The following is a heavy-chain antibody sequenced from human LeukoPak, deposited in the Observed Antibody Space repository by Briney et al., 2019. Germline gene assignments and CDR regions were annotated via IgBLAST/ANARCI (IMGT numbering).Heavy chain of an antibody. D-gene: IGHD3-16*01. V-gene: IGHV3-23*01. CDR1: GFTFSSYA. CDR2: ISGSGVGT. Sequence: GGSLRLSCAASGFTFSSYAMSWVRQAAGPGLKGVSGISGSGVGTYYTNSVQGRFTISRDNSKNTLYLQMYSLRAEDTALYYCAKDGTFGGGWFDYWGQGALVTVSS. J-gene: IGHJ4*02. CDR3: AKDGTFGGGWFDY.